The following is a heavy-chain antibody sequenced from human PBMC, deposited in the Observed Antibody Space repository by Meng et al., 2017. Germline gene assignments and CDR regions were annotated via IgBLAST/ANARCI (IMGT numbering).Heavy chain of an antibody. Sequence: GRLQEQGPGLVKPSGTCTLTCAVSGGSSSVSNWWSWVRQPPGKGLEWIGEIYHSGSTNYNPSLKSRVTISVDKSKNQFSLKLSSVTAADTAVYYCARWSIYCSGGSCYSFDYWGQGTLVTVSS. J-gene: IGHJ4*02. D-gene: IGHD2-15*01. CDR3: ARWSIYCSGGSCYSFDY. CDR1: GGSSSVSNW. V-gene: IGHV4-4*02. CDR2: IYHSGST.